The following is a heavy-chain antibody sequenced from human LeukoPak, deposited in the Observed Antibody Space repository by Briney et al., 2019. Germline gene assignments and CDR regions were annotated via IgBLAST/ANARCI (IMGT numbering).Heavy chain of an antibody. J-gene: IGHJ5*02. CDR1: GSTFSSYA. Sequence: PGRSLRLSCAASGSTFSSYAMHWVRQAPGKGLEWVAVISYDGSNKYYADSVKGRFTITRDNSKNTLYLQMNSLRAEDTAVYYCARGPGGWYSSSWYSGWFDRWGQGTLVTVSS. CDR2: ISYDGSNK. D-gene: IGHD6-13*01. V-gene: IGHV3-30-3*01. CDR3: ARGPGGWYSSSWYSGWFDR.